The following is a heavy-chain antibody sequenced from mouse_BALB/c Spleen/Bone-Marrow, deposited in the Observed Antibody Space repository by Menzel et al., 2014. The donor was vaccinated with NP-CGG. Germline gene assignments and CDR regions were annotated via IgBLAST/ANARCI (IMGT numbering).Heavy chain of an antibody. Sequence: EVQLVESGGGLVQPGDSLRLSCTTSGFTFTDYYMSWVRQPPGKALEWLAFIRNKAYGYTTEYSASVRGRSTISRDNSQSILYLQMNTLRAEDSATYYCARFPMDYWGQGTSVTVSS. CDR1: GFTFTDYY. V-gene: IGHV7-3*02. CDR3: ARFPMDY. J-gene: IGHJ4*01. CDR2: IRNKAYGYTT.